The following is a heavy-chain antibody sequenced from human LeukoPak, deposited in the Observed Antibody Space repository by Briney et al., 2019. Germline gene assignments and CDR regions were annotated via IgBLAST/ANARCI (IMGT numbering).Heavy chain of an antibody. CDR1: GFTFSDYW. CDR2: IRQDAGEK. J-gene: IGHJ4*02. V-gene: IGHV3-7*02. Sequence: GSLRLSCAASGFTFSDYWMSWVRQAPGKGLEWVANIRQDAGEKNYVDSVKGRFTISRDNAKNSLNLQMNSLRVEDTAVYYCARTYVWGIDRYLDYWGQGTRVT. CDR3: ARTYVWGIDRYLDY. D-gene: IGHD3-16*02.